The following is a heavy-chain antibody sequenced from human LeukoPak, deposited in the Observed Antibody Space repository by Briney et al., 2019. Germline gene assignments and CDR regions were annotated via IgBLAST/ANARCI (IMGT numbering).Heavy chain of an antibody. CDR2: ISGSSSYI. J-gene: IGHJ4*02. CDR1: GFPFCSYR. V-gene: IGHV3-21*01. D-gene: IGHD5-12*01. CDR3: ATHGSRGYRG. Sequence: GGSLSLSCAASGFPFCSYRTNGVRQAPGKGLEWVSSISGSSSYIYYADSVKGRLTISRDNAKNALYLQMNSLRAEDTAVYYCATHGSRGYRGWGQGTLVTVSS.